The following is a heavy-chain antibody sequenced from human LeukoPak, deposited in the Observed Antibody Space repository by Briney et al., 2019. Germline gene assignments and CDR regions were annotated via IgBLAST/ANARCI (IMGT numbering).Heavy chain of an antibody. V-gene: IGHV3-30-3*01. CDR1: GFTFSSYA. D-gene: IGHD3-3*01. Sequence: GGSLRLSCAASGFTFSSYAMHWVRQAPGKGLEWVAVISYDGSNKYYADSVKGRFTISRDNAKNSLYLQMNSLRDEDTAVYYCARGRSFWSGYYPPIDYWGQGTLVTVSS. CDR2: ISYDGSNK. CDR3: ARGRSFWSGYYPPIDY. J-gene: IGHJ4*02.